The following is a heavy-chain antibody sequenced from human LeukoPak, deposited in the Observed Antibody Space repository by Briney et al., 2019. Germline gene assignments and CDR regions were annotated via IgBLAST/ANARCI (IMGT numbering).Heavy chain of an antibody. CDR2: INPSGGST. Sequence: ASVKVSCKASGYTFTNYYIHWVRQAPGQGLECMGIINPSGGSTSYAQKFQGRVTMTRDMSTSTVYMELSSLRSEDTAVYYCATNDFWSGYYYFDYWGQGTLVTVSS. CDR1: GYTFTNYY. CDR3: ATNDFWSGYYYFDY. V-gene: IGHV1-46*01. J-gene: IGHJ4*02. D-gene: IGHD3-3*01.